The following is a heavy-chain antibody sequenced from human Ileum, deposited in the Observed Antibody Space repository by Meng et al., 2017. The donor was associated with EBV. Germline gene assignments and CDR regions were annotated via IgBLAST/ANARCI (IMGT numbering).Heavy chain of an antibody. Sequence: QVHVQNARPGLGTPSGILSLAYAVSVRSIHSSNCWSWVRQPPGKGLEWIGEIYHSGSTNYNPSLKNRVSISVDKSNNQFSLNLSSVTAADTAVYYCARVGQWPPIDYWGQGTLVTVSS. V-gene: IGHV4-4*02. J-gene: IGHJ4*02. D-gene: IGHD6-19*01. CDR2: IYHSGST. CDR3: ARVGQWPPIDY. CDR1: VRSIHSSNC.